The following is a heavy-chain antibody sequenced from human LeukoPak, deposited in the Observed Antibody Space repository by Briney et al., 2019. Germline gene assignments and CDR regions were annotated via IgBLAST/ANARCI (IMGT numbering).Heavy chain of an antibody. CDR3: ARVKKGDYMDV. CDR1: GGSISSSSYY. D-gene: IGHD3-16*01. V-gene: IGHV4-39*07. CDR2: IYFIGIT. Sequence: SETLSLTCTVSGGSISSSSYYWGWIRQPPGKGLEWIGSIYFIGITYYNPSLKSRITISVDTSKNQLSLKLNSVIAADTAVYYCARVKKGDYMDVWGKGTTVTVSS. J-gene: IGHJ6*03.